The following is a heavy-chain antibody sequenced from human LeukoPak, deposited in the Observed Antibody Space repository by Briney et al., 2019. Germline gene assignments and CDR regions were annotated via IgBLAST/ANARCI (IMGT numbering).Heavy chain of an antibody. J-gene: IGHJ4*02. CDR1: GFTFSSYS. V-gene: IGHV3-21*01. CDR2: IISSSSYI. D-gene: IGHD3-22*01. Sequence: PGGSLRLSCAASGFTFSSYSMNWVRQAPGKGLEWVSSIISSSSYIYYADSVKGRFTISRDNAKNSLYLQMNSLRAEDTAVYYCARDVALSTYHFDSSGLLDYWGQGTLVTVSS. CDR3: ARDVALSTYHFDSSGLLDY.